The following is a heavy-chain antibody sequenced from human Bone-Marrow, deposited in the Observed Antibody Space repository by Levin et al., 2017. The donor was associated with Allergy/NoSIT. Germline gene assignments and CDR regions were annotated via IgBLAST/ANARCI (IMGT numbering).Heavy chain of an antibody. D-gene: IGHD6-19*01. CDR2: IKQDGSEK. J-gene: IGHJ4*02. CDR3: ARVDSSGWYVCDY. V-gene: IGHV3-7*01. Sequence: GESLKISCAASGFTFSSYWMSWVRQAPGKGLEWVANIKQDGSEKYYVDSVKGRFTISRDNAKNSLYLQMNSLRAEDTAVYYCARVDSSGWYVCDYWGQGTLVTVSS. CDR1: GFTFSSYW.